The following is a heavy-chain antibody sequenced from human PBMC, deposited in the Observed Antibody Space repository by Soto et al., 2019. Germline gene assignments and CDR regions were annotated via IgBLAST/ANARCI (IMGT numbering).Heavy chain of an antibody. J-gene: IGHJ4*02. CDR1: GFTFSDHG. V-gene: IGHV3-23*01. CDR3: AKDRTIASRNFDS. D-gene: IGHD6-6*01. CDR2: ISGSVGST. Sequence: EVQLLESGGGFVQLGGSLRLSCTASGFTFSDHGMHWVRQAPGKGLEWVSSISGSVGSTFYADSVKGRFTISRDNSMNTLYLQMNSLRAEDTAVYYCAKDRTIASRNFDSWGQGALVTVSS.